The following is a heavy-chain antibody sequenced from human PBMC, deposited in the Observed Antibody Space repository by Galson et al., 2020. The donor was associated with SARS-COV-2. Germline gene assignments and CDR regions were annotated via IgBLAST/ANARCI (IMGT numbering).Heavy chain of an antibody. V-gene: IGHV5-51*01. CDR3: ATTYCGGDCYPFYYYYMDV. Sequence: GESLKISCKGCGYSSTSDWIGWGRQMRGEGLEWRGIIYPGDSDTRDSPSFQGQVTITADKSITTAYLQWSSLKASDTAMYYCATTYCGGDCYPFYYYYMDVWGKGTTVTVSS. CDR1: GYSSTSDW. J-gene: IGHJ6*03. D-gene: IGHD2-21*01. CDR2: IYPGDSDT.